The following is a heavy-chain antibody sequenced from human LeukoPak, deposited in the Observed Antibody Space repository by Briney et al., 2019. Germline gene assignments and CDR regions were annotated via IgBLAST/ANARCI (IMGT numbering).Heavy chain of an antibody. CDR3: ARLNDYDSSGYYYVADY. D-gene: IGHD3-22*01. Sequence: GESLKISCKGSGYSFSTYWIGWVGQMPGKGLEWMGIIYPGDSDTRYSPSFQGQVTISADKSISAAYPQWSSLKASDTAMYYCARLNDYDSSGYYYVADYWGQGTLVTVSS. J-gene: IGHJ4*02. V-gene: IGHV5-51*01. CDR2: IYPGDSDT. CDR1: GYSFSTYW.